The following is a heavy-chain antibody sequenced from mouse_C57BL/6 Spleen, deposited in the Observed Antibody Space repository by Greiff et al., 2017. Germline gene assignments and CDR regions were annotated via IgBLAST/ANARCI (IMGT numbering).Heavy chain of an antibody. Sequence: VQLQQPGAELVRPGSSVKLSCKASGYTFTSYWMHWVKQRPIQGLEWIGNIDPSASETHSNQKFKDKATLTVAKSSSTAYMQLSSLRTEDSAVYSGAKAYYGSSYGYYAMDYWGQGTSVTVSS. CDR1: GYTFTSYW. V-gene: IGHV1-52*01. J-gene: IGHJ4*01. CDR3: AKAYYGSSYGYYAMDY. D-gene: IGHD1-1*01. CDR2: IDPSASET.